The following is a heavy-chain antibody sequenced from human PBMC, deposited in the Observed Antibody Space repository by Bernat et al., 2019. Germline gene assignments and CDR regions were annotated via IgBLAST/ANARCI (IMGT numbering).Heavy chain of an antibody. CDR1: GFSLSTSGMC. D-gene: IGHD3-10*01. CDR2: IDWDDDK. Sequence: QVTLRESGPALVKPIQTLTLTCTFSGFSLSTSGMCVSWIRQPPGKALEWLALIDWDDDKYYSTSLKTRLTISKDTSKNQVVLTMTNMDPVDTAAYYCARITMVRGDFYGMDVWGQGTTVTVSS. V-gene: IGHV2-70*01. CDR3: ARITMVRGDFYGMDV. J-gene: IGHJ6*02.